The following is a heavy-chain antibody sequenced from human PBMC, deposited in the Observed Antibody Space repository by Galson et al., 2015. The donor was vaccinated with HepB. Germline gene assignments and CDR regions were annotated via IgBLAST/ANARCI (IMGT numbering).Heavy chain of an antibody. D-gene: IGHD3-10*01. CDR2: ISYDGSNK. CDR3: AKTSGWFDAFDI. CDR1: GFTFSSYG. Sequence: SLRLSCAASGFTFSSYGMHWVRQAPGKGLEWVAVISYDGSNKYYADSVKGRFTISRDNSKNTLYLQMNSLRAEDTAVYYCAKTSGWFDAFDIWGQGTMVTVSS. J-gene: IGHJ3*02. V-gene: IGHV3-30*18.